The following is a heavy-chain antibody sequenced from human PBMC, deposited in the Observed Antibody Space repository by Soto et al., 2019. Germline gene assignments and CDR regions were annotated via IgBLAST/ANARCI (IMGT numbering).Heavy chain of an antibody. CDR2: ISGNTEAT. J-gene: IGHJ4*02. Sequence: EVQLLESGGGLVQPGGSLRLSCAASGFTFSVYAMSWVRQAPGKGLEWVSTISGNTEATWYADSVKVRFTISRDNSKNTLDLQMNSQRVEDTAVYYCAKTAGTTRTYFDSWGQGTLVTVSS. CDR3: AKTAGTTRTYFDS. D-gene: IGHD1-7*01. V-gene: IGHV3-23*01. CDR1: GFTFSVYA.